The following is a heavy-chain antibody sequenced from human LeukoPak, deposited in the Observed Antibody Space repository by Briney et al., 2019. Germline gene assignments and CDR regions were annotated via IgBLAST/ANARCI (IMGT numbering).Heavy chain of an antibody. Sequence: SETLSLTCAVYGGSFSGYYWSWIRQPPGKGLEWIGYIYYSGSTNYNPSLKSRVTISVDTSKNQFSLKLSSVTAADTAVYYCAREVYCSSTSCYAPFFDYWGQGTLVTVSS. V-gene: IGHV4-59*01. CDR2: IYYSGST. D-gene: IGHD2-2*01. J-gene: IGHJ4*02. CDR3: AREVYCSSTSCYAPFFDY. CDR1: GGSFSGYY.